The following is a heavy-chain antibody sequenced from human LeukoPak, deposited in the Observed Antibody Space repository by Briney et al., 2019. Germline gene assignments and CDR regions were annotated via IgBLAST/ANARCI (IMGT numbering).Heavy chain of an antibody. Sequence: ASVKVSCKASGYTFISYGIGWVRQAPGQRLEWMGWISAGNNNTKYSGKFQGRVAITRDTSATIVYMELSSLTSEDTAVYYCTRVRREGRVVAVSGGYWGQGTRVIVSS. CDR2: ISAGNNNT. J-gene: IGHJ4*02. D-gene: IGHD2-15*01. CDR3: TRVRREGRVVAVSGGY. CDR1: GYTFISYG. V-gene: IGHV1-3*01.